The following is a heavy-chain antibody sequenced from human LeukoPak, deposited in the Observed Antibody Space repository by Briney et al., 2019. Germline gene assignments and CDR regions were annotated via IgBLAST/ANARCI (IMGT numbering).Heavy chain of an antibody. CDR1: GFTFSSYW. CDR3: AKGRYESSGFNWAA. V-gene: IGHV3-7*03. J-gene: IGHJ4*02. Sequence: GGPLRLSCAASGFTFSSYWMSWVRQAPGKGLEWVANIKQVGTEKYYVDSVKGRFTISRDNAKNSLYLQMNSLRAEDTAVYYCAKGRYESSGFNWAAWGQGTLVTVSS. D-gene: IGHD3-22*01. CDR2: IKQVGTEK.